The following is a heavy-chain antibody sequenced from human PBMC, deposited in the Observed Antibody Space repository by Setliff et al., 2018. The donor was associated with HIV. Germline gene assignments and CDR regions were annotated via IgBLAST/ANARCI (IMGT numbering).Heavy chain of an antibody. CDR1: GDSISGGYY. CDR2: VSHRGTT. CDR3: ARYWGSYPEHFDY. D-gene: IGHD1-26*01. Sequence: TSETLSLTCAVSGDSISGGYYWAWIRQAPGKGLEWVGSVSHRGTTYYKSSLKSRVTIAADTPKNQVSLNLRAVTAADTAVYYCARYWGSYPEHFDYWGQGTLVTVSS. J-gene: IGHJ4*02. V-gene: IGHV4-38-2*01.